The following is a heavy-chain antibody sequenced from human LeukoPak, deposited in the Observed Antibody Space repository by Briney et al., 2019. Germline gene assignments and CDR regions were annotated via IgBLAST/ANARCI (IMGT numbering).Heavy chain of an antibody. Sequence: PGGSLRLSCAASGFTFSSYGMHWVRQAPGKGLAWISYMSSTGTTIYYADSVKGRFTISRDNAKNSLYLQMNSLRVEDTAVYYCARVSRYGVDYWGQGTLVTVSS. CDR1: GFTFSSYG. D-gene: IGHD5-18*01. CDR3: ARVSRYGVDY. CDR2: MSSTGTTI. J-gene: IGHJ4*02. V-gene: IGHV3-48*04.